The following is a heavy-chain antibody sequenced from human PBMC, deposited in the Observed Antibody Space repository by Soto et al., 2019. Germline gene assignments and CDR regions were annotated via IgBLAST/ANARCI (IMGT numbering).Heavy chain of an antibody. CDR2: IDYRGST. J-gene: IGHJ4*02. CDR1: GGSISSSSWY. CDR3: ARPYFYGAGTYFGYFDH. Sequence: SETLSLTCTVSGGSISSSSWYWSWIRQPPGKGLEWIGTIDYRGSTYYNPSLKSRVTISVDTSKNDFSLKLTSVTAADAAVYYCARPYFYGAGTYFGYFDHWGQGTQVTSPQ. D-gene: IGHD3-10*01. V-gene: IGHV4-39*02.